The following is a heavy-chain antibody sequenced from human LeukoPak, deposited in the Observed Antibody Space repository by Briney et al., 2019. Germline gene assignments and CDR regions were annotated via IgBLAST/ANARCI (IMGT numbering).Heavy chain of an antibody. V-gene: IGHV4-30-4*08. D-gene: IGHD1-26*01. CDR1: GGSISSGDYY. CDR3: ARDHGGSYHDHYMDV. J-gene: IGHJ6*03. Sequence: PSQTLSLTCTVSGGSISSGDYYWSWIRQPPGKGLEWIGYIYYSGSTYYNPSLKSRVTISVDTSKNQFSLKLSSVTAADTAVYYCARDHGGSYHDHYMDVWGKGTTVTASS. CDR2: IYYSGST.